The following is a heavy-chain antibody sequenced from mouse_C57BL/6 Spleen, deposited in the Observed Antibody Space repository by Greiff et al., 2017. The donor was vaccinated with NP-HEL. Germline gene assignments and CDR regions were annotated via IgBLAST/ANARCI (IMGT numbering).Heavy chain of an antibody. CDR1: GYTFTDYE. V-gene: IGHV1-15*01. J-gene: IGHJ3*01. Sequence: VQLQQSGAELVRPGASVTLSCKASGYTFTDYEMHWVKQTPVHGLEWIGAIDPETGGTAYNQKFKGKAILTADKSSSTAYMELRSLTSEDSAVYYCTRSGVYYGNYAWFAYWGQGTLVTVSA. CDR3: TRSGVYYGNYAWFAY. CDR2: IDPETGGT. D-gene: IGHD2-1*01.